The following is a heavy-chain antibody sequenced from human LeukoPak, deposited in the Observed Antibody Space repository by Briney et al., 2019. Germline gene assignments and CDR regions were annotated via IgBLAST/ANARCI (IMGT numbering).Heavy chain of an antibody. V-gene: IGHV3-23*01. CDR2: ISGSGGIT. D-gene: IGHD3-3*01. CDR1: GFTFSSYA. J-gene: IGHJ5*02. CDR3: AKDTKFDP. Sequence: GGSLRLSCAASGFTFSSYAMTWVRQAPGKGLEWVSGISGSGGITNHADSVKGRFTISRDNSKNTLYLQMNSLRAEDTAVYYCAKDTKFDPWGQGTLVTVSS.